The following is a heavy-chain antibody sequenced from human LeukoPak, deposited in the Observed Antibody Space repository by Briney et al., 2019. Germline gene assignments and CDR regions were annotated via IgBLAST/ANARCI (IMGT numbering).Heavy chain of an antibody. J-gene: IGHJ4*02. CDR3: ARDLVGGIWSAGF. D-gene: IGHD3-3*01. CDR1: GFTFTGYY. Sequence: ASVKVSCKTSGFTFTGYYVHWIRQAPGQGLEWMGRINPNSGETIYTERFQGRVTMTRDTSISTAYMELSSLRSDDTAVYYYARDLVGGIWSAGFWGQGSLVTVSS. CDR2: INPNSGET. V-gene: IGHV1-2*06.